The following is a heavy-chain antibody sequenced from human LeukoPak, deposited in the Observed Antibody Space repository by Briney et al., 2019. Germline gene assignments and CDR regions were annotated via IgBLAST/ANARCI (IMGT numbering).Heavy chain of an antibody. CDR1: GGSISSPSYY. V-gene: IGHV4-39*07. CDR2: LYYSGST. D-gene: IGHD3-22*01. J-gene: IGHJ4*02. CDR3: ARGQWLPVFDF. Sequence: PSETLSLTCTVSGGSISSPSYYWGWIRQPPRKGLEWIGSLYYSGSTYYNPSLKSRLTLSVDTSKNQFSLKLSSVTAADTAVYYCARGQWLPVFDFWGQGILVTVSS.